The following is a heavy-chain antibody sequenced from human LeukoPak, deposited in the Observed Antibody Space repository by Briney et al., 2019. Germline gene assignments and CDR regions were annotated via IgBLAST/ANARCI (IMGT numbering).Heavy chain of an antibody. Sequence: PSETLSLTCTVSGGSISSYYWSWIRQPPGKGLEWIGYIYYSGSTNYNPSLKSRVTISVDTSKNQFSLKLSSVTAADTAVYYCARVSGSSGYYLYYYGMDVWGQGTTVTVSS. CDR2: IYYSGST. V-gene: IGHV4-59*01. CDR3: ARVSGSSGYYLYYYGMDV. J-gene: IGHJ6*02. CDR1: GGSISSYY. D-gene: IGHD3-22*01.